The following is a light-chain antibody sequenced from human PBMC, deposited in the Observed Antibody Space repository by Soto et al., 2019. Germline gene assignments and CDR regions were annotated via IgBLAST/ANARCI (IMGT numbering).Light chain of an antibody. CDR1: QSVSNNY. CDR3: QQYGSSGT. V-gene: IGKV3-20*01. CDR2: GAS. J-gene: IGKJ1*01. Sequence: EVVMPQSPAPLSLSPGERSTLSCMASQSVSNNYLAWYQQKPGQAPRLLIYGASNRATGIPDRFSGSGSGTDFTLTISRLEPEDFAVYYCQQYGSSGTFGQGTKVDIK.